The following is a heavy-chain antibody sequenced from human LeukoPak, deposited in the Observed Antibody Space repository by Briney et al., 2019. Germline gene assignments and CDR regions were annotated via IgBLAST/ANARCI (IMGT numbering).Heavy chain of an antibody. CDR1: GFTFSSYD. CDR2: IGTAGDT. D-gene: IGHD6-25*01. Sequence: GGSLRLSCAASGFTFSSYDMHWVRQATGKGLEWVSAIGTAGDTYYPGSVKGRFTISGENAKNSLYLQMNSLRAGDTAVYYCARGRDRWDRLDDAFDIWGQGTMVTVSS. J-gene: IGHJ3*02. V-gene: IGHV3-13*01. CDR3: ARGRDRWDRLDDAFDI.